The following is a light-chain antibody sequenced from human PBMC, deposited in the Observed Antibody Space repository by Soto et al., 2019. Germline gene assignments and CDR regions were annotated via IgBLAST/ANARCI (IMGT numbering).Light chain of an antibody. Sequence: QSVLTQPPSVSGAPGQKVTISCTRSSSNIGAAYDVHWYQHLPGTAPKLLIYGNNNRPSGVTDRFFGFKSGTSASLAITGLQAEDEADYYCQSYDSSLSGWVFGGGTKLTVL. CDR1: SSNIGAAYD. CDR2: GNN. J-gene: IGLJ3*02. V-gene: IGLV1-40*01. CDR3: QSYDSSLSGWV.